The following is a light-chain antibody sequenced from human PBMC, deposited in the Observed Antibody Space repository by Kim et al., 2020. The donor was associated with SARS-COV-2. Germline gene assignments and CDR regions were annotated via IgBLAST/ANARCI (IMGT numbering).Light chain of an antibody. V-gene: IGLV1-44*01. CDR1: SSNLGTNS. CDR3: AGWDDNLNAEV. J-gene: IGLJ3*02. CDR2: KNN. Sequence: GQRVTISRSGSSSNLGTNSVPWYQQFPGTAPEVLIYKNNQRPSGVPDRFSGSKSGTSASLAISGLQSEDEGDYYCAGWDDNLNAEVFGGGTQLTVL.